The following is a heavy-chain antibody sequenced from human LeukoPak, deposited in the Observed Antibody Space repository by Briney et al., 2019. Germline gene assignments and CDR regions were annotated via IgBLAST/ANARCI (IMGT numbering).Heavy chain of an antibody. V-gene: IGHV3-23*01. J-gene: IGHJ4*02. Sequence: PGGSLRLSCAASGFTFSSHAMSWVRQAPGKGLEWVSAISGSGGNTYYADSVKGRFTISRDNSKNTLYMQMNSLRAEDTAVYYCAKGDKPVIAMVKFDYWGQGTLVTVSS. CDR2: ISGSGGNT. CDR3: AKGDKPVIAMVKFDY. CDR1: GFTFSSHA. D-gene: IGHD5-18*01.